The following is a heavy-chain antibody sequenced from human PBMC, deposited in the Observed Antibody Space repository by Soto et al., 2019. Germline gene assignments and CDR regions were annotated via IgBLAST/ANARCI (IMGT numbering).Heavy chain of an antibody. J-gene: IGHJ4*02. CDR2: ISGYNGDT. CDR1: GYTSTSYG. Sequence: GASVKVSCKASGYTSTSYGISWVRQAPGQGLEWMEWISGYNGDTNYAQRLQGRVTMTTDTSTSTAYMELRSLRSDDTAVYYCARGGSATYSFDYWGQGTLVTVSS. CDR3: ARGGSATYSFDY. V-gene: IGHV1-18*01. D-gene: IGHD3-10*01.